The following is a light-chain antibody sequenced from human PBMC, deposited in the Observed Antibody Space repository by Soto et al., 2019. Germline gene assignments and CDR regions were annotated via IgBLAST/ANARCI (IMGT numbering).Light chain of an antibody. Sequence: QSVLTQPPSVSGAPGQRVTISCTRSSSNIGAGYDVHWYQQLPGTAPKLLIYGNSNRPSGVPDRFSGSKSGTSASLAFTGLQAEDEADYYCQSYDSSLSGWVFGGGTKLTVL. CDR2: GNS. V-gene: IGLV1-40*01. CDR1: SSNIGAGYD. J-gene: IGLJ3*02. CDR3: QSYDSSLSGWV.